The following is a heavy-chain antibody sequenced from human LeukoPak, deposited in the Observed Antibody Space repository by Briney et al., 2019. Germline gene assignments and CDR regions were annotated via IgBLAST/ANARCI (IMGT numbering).Heavy chain of an antibody. J-gene: IGHJ6*02. D-gene: IGHD4-17*01. Sequence: SETLSLTCTVSGGSISSYYWSWIRQPAGKGLEWIGRMYTSGSTNCNPSLKRRVTMSVDTSKNQFSLKLSSVTAADTAVYYCARDDGDYEGSYGMDVWGQGTTVTVSS. CDR2: MYTSGST. V-gene: IGHV4-4*07. CDR1: GGSISSYY. CDR3: ARDDGDYEGSYGMDV.